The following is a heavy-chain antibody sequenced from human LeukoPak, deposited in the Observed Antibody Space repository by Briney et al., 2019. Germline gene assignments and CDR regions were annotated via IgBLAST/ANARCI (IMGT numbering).Heavy chain of an antibody. V-gene: IGHV1-8*01. Sequence: ASVKVSCKASGYTFTSYDINWVRQATGQGLEWMGWMNPNSGNTGYAQKFQGRVTMTRNTSISTAYMELSSLRSEDTAVYYCARGRRVPAAIASAWAIYYYYYMDVWGKGTTVTDSS. CDR1: GYTFTSYD. CDR2: MNPNSGNT. CDR3: ARGRRVPAAIASAWAIYYYYYMDV. D-gene: IGHD2-2*02. J-gene: IGHJ6*03.